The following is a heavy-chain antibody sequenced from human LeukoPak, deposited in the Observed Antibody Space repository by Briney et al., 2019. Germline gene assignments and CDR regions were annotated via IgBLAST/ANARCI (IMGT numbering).Heavy chain of an antibody. J-gene: IGHJ5*02. CDR2: INHSGST. D-gene: IGHD6-13*01. CDR1: GGSFSGYY. V-gene: IGHV4-34*01. CDR3: ARGMAAAYDHNWFDP. Sequence: PSETLSLTCAVYGGSFSGYYWSWIRQPPGKGLEWIGEINHSGSTNYNPSLKSRVTMSVDTSKNQFSLKVSSVTAADTAVYFCARGMAAAYDHNWFDPWGPGTLVTVSS.